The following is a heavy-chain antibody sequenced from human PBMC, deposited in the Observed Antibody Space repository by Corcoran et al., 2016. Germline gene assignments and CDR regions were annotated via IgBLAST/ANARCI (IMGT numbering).Heavy chain of an antibody. J-gene: IGHJ1*01. CDR1: GFTFSSYW. Sequence: EVQLVESGGGLVQPGGSLRLSCAASGFTFSSYWMSWVRQAAGKGLEWVANIKQDGSEKHYVDSVKGRFTISRDNAKNSLYLQMNSLRAEVTAVYYCATDEVVTVPVFQHWCQGTLVTVSS. CDR3: ATDEVVTVPVFQH. CDR2: IKQDGSEK. D-gene: IGHD2-21*02. V-gene: IGHV3-7*01.